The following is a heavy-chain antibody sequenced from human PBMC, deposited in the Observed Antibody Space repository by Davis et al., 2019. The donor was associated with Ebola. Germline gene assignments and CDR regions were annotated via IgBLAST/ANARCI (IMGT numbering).Heavy chain of an antibody. V-gene: IGHV1-8*01. D-gene: IGHD1-26*01. Sequence: ASVKVSCKASGYTFTNYDLNWVRQATGQGLEWMGWMNPNSGNTGYAQKFQGRITMTRNISISTAYMELSSLRSDDTAVYYCARRVGARSGFDSWGQGSLVTVSS. J-gene: IGHJ4*02. CDR3: ARRVGARSGFDS. CDR1: GYTFTNYD. CDR2: MNPNSGNT.